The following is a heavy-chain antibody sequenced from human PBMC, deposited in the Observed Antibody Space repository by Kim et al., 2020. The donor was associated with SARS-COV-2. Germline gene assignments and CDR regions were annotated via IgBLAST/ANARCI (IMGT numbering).Heavy chain of an antibody. Sequence: GGSLRLSCAASGFTFSSYGMHWVRQAPGKGLEWVAVISYDGSNKYYADSVKGRFTISRDNSKNTLYLQMNSLRAEDTAVYYCARDQWLVRVPVMDVWGQGTTVTVSS. CDR3: ARDQWLVRVPVMDV. D-gene: IGHD6-19*01. CDR2: ISYDGSNK. J-gene: IGHJ6*02. V-gene: IGHV3-33*05. CDR1: GFTFSSYG.